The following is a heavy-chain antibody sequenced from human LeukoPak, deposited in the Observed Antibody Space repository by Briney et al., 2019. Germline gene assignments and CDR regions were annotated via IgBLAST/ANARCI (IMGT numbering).Heavy chain of an antibody. Sequence: GGSLRLSCVVSGFTLSNSSMSWVRQAPGKGLEWVANINLDGGDKSYVGSVKGRFTISRDNAKNSLYLQMNSLGAEDTAVYYCARDYDYSLDYWGQGTLVTVSS. CDR1: GFTLSNSS. D-gene: IGHD4/OR15-4a*01. CDR2: INLDGGDK. CDR3: ARDYDYSLDY. V-gene: IGHV3-7*01. J-gene: IGHJ4*02.